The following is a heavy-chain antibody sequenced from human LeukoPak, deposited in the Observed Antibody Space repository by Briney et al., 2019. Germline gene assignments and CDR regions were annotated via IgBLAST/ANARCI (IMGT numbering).Heavy chain of an antibody. CDR1: GDSISSGDYY. J-gene: IGHJ4*02. CDR3: ARGGYGDYIDY. V-gene: IGHV4-61*02. CDR2: ISSSGST. Sequence: SETLSLTCTVSGDSISSGDYYWSWIRQPAGTGLEWIGRISSSGSTNYNPSLKSRVTISVDTSKNQSSLKLSSVTAADTAVYYCARGGYGDYIDYWGQGTLVTVSS. D-gene: IGHD4-17*01.